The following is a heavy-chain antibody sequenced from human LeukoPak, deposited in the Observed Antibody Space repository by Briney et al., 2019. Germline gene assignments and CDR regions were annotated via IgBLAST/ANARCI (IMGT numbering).Heavy chain of an antibody. CDR1: GYTLTELS. Sequence: ASVKVSCKVSGYTLTELSMHWVRQAPGKGLEWMGGFDPEDGETIYAQKFQGRVTMTEDTSTDTAYMELSSLRSEDTAVYYCATDGSRITISAVVIAPNWGQGTLVTVSS. V-gene: IGHV1-24*01. D-gene: IGHD3-3*01. CDR3: ATDGSRITISAVVIAPN. CDR2: FDPEDGET. J-gene: IGHJ4*02.